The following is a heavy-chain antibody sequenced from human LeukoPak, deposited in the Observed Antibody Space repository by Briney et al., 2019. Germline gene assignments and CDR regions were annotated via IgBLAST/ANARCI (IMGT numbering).Heavy chain of an antibody. CDR2: INANSGDT. CDR1: GYTFTGYY. V-gene: IGHV1-2*02. D-gene: IGHD1-26*01. Sequence: GASVKVSCKTSGYTFTGYYLHWVRQAPRQGPEWMGWINANSGDTYYVQKFKGRITMTRDTSINTAYMELNRLISDDTAVYYCARVADVGVPGFQHWGRGTLVTVSS. CDR3: ARVADVGVPGFQH. J-gene: IGHJ1*01.